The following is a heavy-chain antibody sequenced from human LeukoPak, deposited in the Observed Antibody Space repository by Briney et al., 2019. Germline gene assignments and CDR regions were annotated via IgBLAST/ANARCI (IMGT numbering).Heavy chain of an antibody. V-gene: IGHV1-8*01. CDR2: MNPNSGNT. Sequence: ASVKVSCKASGYTFTSYDINWVRQATGQGLEWMGWMNPNSGNTGYAQKFQGRVTMTRNTSTSTAYMELSSLRSEDTAVYYCARGWGIAAAGENTDYWGQGTLVTVSS. CDR3: ARGWGIAAAGENTDY. J-gene: IGHJ4*02. D-gene: IGHD6-13*01. CDR1: GYTFTSYD.